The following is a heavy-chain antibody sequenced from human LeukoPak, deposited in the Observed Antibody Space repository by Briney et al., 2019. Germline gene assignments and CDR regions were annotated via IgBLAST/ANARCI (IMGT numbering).Heavy chain of an antibody. CDR3: ARDRSSSWYEGPFDY. J-gene: IGHJ4*02. D-gene: IGHD6-13*01. CDR1: GCSISSSSYY. Sequence: SETLSLTCTVSGCSISSSSYYWGWIRQPPGKGLEWIGNIYYSGSTYYNPSLKSRVTISVDTSKNQFSLKLSSVTAADTAVYYCARDRSSSWYEGPFDYWGQGTLVTVSS. CDR2: IYYSGST. V-gene: IGHV4-39*07.